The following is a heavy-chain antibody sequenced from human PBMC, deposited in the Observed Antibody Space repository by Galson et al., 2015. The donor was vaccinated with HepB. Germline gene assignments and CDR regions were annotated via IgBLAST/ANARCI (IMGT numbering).Heavy chain of an antibody. J-gene: IGHJ3*02. V-gene: IGHV7-4-1*02. CDR1: GYTFTSYA. CDR3: ARVAGELWFGDQGAFDI. CDR2: INTNTGNP. Sequence: SVKVSCKASGYTFTSYAMNWVRQAPGQGLEWMGWINTNTGNPTYAQGFTGRFVFSLDTSVSTAYLQISSLKAEDTAVYYCARVAGELWFGDQGAFDIWGQGTMVTVSS. D-gene: IGHD3-10*01.